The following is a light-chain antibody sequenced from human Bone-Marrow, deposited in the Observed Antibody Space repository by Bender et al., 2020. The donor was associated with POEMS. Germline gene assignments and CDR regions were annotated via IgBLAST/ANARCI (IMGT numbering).Light chain of an antibody. CDR3: SAWDASLNGWV. CDR2: YDD. J-gene: IGLJ3*02. V-gene: IGLV1-36*01. Sequence: QSVLTQPPSVSETPGQRVTISCSGSSSNIGKHGVNWYQKLPGKAPKLLIYYDDLVKSGVSERLSGSKSGTSASLAISGLQSEDEADYYCSAWDASLNGWVFGGGTKLTVL. CDR1: SSNIGKHG.